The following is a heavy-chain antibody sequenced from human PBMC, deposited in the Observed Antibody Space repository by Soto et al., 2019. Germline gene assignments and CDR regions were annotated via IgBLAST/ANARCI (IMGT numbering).Heavy chain of an antibody. V-gene: IGHV3-33*01. CDR1: GFTFSTYG. CDR3: VRGFFSAVYAAHIDH. CDR2: IRYDGRAE. Sequence: QVQLVESGGGVVQPGTSLRLSCAASGFTFSTYGMHWVRQAPGKGLEYVAGIRYDGRAEYYVDSVRGRFTISRDNYKNMLSLQMNIVRAEDTAVYYCVRGFFSAVYAAHIDHWGQGTPVTVSS. D-gene: IGHD2-8*01. J-gene: IGHJ4*02.